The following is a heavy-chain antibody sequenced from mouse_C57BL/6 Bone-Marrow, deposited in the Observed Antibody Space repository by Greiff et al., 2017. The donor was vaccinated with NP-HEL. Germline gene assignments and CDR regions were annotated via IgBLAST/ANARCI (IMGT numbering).Heavy chain of an antibody. J-gene: IGHJ3*01. CDR3: ARDYYGSKFAY. CDR1: GYAFSSSW. D-gene: IGHD1-1*01. CDR2: IYPGDGDT. Sequence: VKLMESGPELVKPGASVKISCKASGYAFSSSWMNWVKQRPGKGLEWIGRIYPGDGDTNYNGKFKGKATLTADKSSSTAYMQLSSLTSEDSAVYFCARDYYGSKFAYWGQGTLVTVSA. V-gene: IGHV1-82*01.